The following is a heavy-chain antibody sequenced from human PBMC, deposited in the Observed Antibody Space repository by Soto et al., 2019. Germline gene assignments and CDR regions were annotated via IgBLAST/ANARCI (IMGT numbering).Heavy chain of an antibody. CDR2: TRNKANSYSP. J-gene: IGHJ4*02. CDR1: GFTFSDYY. CDR3: ARDTGGSYDY. D-gene: IGHD1-26*01. Sequence: GGSLRLSCAVSGFTFSDYYMDWVRQVPGKGLEWVGRTRNKANSYSPEYAPSVKGRFTISRHDLEDSMYLQMNSLKTEDTAVYYCARDTGGSYDYWGQGALVTVSS. V-gene: IGHV3-72*01.